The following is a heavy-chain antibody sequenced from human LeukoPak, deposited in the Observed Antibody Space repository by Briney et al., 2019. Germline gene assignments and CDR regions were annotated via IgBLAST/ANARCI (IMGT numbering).Heavy chain of an antibody. Sequence: PGGSLRLSCAASGFTFSSYAMSWVRQAPGKGLECVSAISGSGGSTYYADSVKGRFTISRDNSKNTLYLQMNSLRAEDTAIYYCARDERLLSFLKWGQGTLVTVSS. CDR1: GFTFSSYA. J-gene: IGHJ4*02. V-gene: IGHV3-23*01. CDR3: ARDERLLSFLK. CDR2: ISGSGGST. D-gene: IGHD3-3*01.